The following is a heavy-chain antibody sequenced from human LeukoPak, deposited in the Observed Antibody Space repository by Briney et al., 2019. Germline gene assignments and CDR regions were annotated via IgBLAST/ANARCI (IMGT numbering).Heavy chain of an antibody. V-gene: IGHV3-23*01. J-gene: IGHJ4*02. CDR3: AIWGNTAVGITGTTRRPLDY. CDR1: GFTFSSYA. D-gene: IGHD1-7*01. CDR2: ISGSGGST. Sequence: PGGSLRLSCAASGFTFSSYAMSWVRQAPGKGLEWVSAISGSGGSTYYADSVKGRFTISRDNSKNTLYLQMNSLRAEDTAVYYCAIWGNTAVGITGTTRRPLDYWGQGTLVTVSS.